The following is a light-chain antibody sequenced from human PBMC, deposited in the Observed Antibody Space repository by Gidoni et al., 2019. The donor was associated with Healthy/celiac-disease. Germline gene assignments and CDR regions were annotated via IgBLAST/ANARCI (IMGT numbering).Light chain of an antibody. CDR1: QSVSSSY. V-gene: IGKV3-20*01. J-gene: IGKJ3*01. CDR2: GAS. Sequence: ELALTQSPGTLSLSPGERATLSCRASQSVSSSYLAWYQQKPGQAPRLLIYGASSRATGIPDRFRGSGSGTDFTLTISRLEPEDFAVYYCQQYGSSPFTFGPGTKVDIK. CDR3: QQYGSSPFT.